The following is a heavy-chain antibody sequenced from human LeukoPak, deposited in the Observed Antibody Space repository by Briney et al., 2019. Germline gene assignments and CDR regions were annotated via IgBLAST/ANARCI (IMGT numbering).Heavy chain of an antibody. Sequence: PGGSLRLSCAASGFTFSSYAMSWVRQAPGKGLEWVSAISGSGGSTYYADSVKGRFTISRDNSKNTLYLQMNSLRAEDTALYYCARDGYNYGRDYYYYMDVWGKGTTVTVSS. CDR2: ISGSGGST. J-gene: IGHJ6*03. D-gene: IGHD5-24*01. V-gene: IGHV3-23*01. CDR1: GFTFSSYA. CDR3: ARDGYNYGRDYYYYMDV.